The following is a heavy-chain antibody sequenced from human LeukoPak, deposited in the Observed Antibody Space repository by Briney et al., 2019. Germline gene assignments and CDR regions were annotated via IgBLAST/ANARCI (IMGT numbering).Heavy chain of an antibody. V-gene: IGHV4-61*01. CDR3: AREMVRGFDP. D-gene: IGHD3-10*01. Sequence: SEILSLTCTVSGGSVSSGSYYWSWIRQPPGKGLEWIGYIYYSGSTNYNPSLKSRVTISVDTSKNQFSLKLSSVTAADTAVYYCAREMVRGFDPWGQGTLVTVSS. CDR2: IYYSGST. J-gene: IGHJ5*02. CDR1: GGSVSSGSYY.